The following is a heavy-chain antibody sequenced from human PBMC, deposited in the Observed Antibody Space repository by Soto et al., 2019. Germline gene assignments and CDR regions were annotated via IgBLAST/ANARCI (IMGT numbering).Heavy chain of an antibody. D-gene: IGHD3-22*01. V-gene: IGHV3-23*01. CDR2: ISGSGGST. J-gene: IGHJ4*02. CDR1: GFTFSSYA. Sequence: GGPLRLSCAASGFTFSSYAMSWVRQAPGKGLEWVSAISGSGGSTYYADSVKGRFTISRDNSKNTLYLQMNSLRAEDTAVYYCAKVIYDSSGYDYWGQGTLVTVSS. CDR3: AKVIYDSSGYDY.